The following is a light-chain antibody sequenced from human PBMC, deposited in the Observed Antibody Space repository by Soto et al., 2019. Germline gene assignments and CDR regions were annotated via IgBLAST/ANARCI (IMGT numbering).Light chain of an antibody. CDR2: GAS. CDR3: QQYNNWPQT. V-gene: IGKV3-15*01. CDR1: QTINNN. Sequence: VMTQAPATLSVSPGERATLSCRASQTINNNIAWYQLKDGQVPRLLIYGASTRATDIPARFSGSGSGTEFTLTISSLQSEDVAEYHCQQYNNWPQTLGQGTKVDIK. J-gene: IGKJ1*01.